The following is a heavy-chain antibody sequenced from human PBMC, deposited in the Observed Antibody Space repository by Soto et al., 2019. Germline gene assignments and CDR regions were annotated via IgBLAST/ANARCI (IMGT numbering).Heavy chain of an antibody. CDR1: GFIFSNYP. CDR3: ARRDNSGWYSLDY. V-gene: IGHV3-23*01. D-gene: IGHD6-19*01. J-gene: IGHJ4*02. Sequence: EVQLLESGGGLVQPGGSLRLSCAVSGFIFSNYPMTWVRQAPGKGLEWVSSVSPSGSNTYYADSMKGQFTMSRDNSENGLHLQMHSLRDEDTAVYFCARRDNSGWYSLDYWGQGTLVTVSS. CDR2: VSPSGSNT.